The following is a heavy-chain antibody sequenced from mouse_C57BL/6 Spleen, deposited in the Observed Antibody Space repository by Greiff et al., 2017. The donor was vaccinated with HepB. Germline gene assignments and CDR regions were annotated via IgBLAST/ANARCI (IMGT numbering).Heavy chain of an antibody. CDR2: TFYSGIT. J-gene: IGHJ1*03. CDR3: ARVVYYGSSPWYFDV. Sequence: VQLKESGPSLVRPSQTLSLTCTVTGFSINSDCYWIWLRPFPGNKLEYIGYTFYSGITYYNPSLESRTYITRDTAKNQFSLKWSSVTTEDTATYYCARVVYYGSSPWYFDVWGTGTTVTVSS. V-gene: IGHV3-3*01. CDR1: GFSINSDCY. D-gene: IGHD1-1*01.